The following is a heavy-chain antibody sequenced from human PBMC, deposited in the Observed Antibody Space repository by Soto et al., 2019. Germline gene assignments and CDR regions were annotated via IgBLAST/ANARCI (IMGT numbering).Heavy chain of an antibody. V-gene: IGHV1-58*02. Sequence: ASVKVSCKTSGFTFTSSAMQWVRQARGQRLEWIGWIVVGSGNTNYAQKFQERVTITRDMSTSTAYMELSSLRSEDTAVYYCAADRGYSNYGYYYMDVWGKGTTVTVSS. CDR3: AADRGYSNYGYYYMDV. CDR2: IVVGSGNT. CDR1: GFTFTSSA. D-gene: IGHD4-4*01. J-gene: IGHJ6*03.